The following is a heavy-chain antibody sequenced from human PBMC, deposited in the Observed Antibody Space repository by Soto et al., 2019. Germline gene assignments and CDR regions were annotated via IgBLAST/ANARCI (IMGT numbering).Heavy chain of an antibody. J-gene: IGHJ4*02. Sequence: PSETLSLTCAVSITNIYYFGWIRQPPGKGLEWIGSIYHSGSTYYNPSLKSRVTRSVETSRNQFSLKLRSVTAADTAVYFCASPSSAYCSDTRCYVAPFHYWRQRIMVTVSS. CDR2: IYHSGST. CDR1: ITNIYY. CDR3: ASPSSAYCSDTRCYVAPFHY. V-gene: IGHV4-38-2*01. D-gene: IGHD2-2*01.